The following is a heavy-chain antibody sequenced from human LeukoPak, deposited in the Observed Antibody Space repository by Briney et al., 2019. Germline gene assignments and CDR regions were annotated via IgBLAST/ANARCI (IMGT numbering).Heavy chain of an antibody. CDR3: ARGPTVNLYYYYYMDV. D-gene: IGHD4-17*01. V-gene: IGHV1-69*05. J-gene: IGHJ6*03. Sequence: SVKVSCKASGGTFSSYAISWVRQAPGQGVEWMGRIIPIFGTANYAQKFQGRVTITTDESTSTAYMELSSLRSEDTAVYYCARGPTVNLYYYYYMDVWGKGTTVTVSS. CDR1: GGTFSSYA. CDR2: IIPIFGTA.